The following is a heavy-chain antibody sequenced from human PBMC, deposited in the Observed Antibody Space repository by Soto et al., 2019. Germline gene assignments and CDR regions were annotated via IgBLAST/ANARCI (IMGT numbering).Heavy chain of an antibody. D-gene: IGHD6-19*01. J-gene: IGHJ4*02. CDR3: ARAYEVAVAGVETLDY. V-gene: IGHV6-1*01. CDR1: GDSVSSNSAA. Sequence: QVQLQQSGPGLVKPSQTLSLTCAISGDSVSSNSAAWNWIRQSPSRGLEWLGRTYYRSKWYNDYAVSVKSRITITPDTSKNQFSLQLNSVTPEDTAVYYCARAYEVAVAGVETLDYWGQGTLVTVSS. CDR2: TYYRSKWYN.